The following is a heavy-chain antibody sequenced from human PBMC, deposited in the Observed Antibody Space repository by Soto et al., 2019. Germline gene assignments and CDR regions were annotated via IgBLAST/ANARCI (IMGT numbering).Heavy chain of an antibody. CDR2: INAGNGNT. D-gene: IGHD1-20*01. CDR3: ARGITLPTPLDY. Sequence: QVQLVQSGAEEKKPGASVKVSCKASGYTFTSYAMHWVRQAPGQRLEWMGWINAGNGNTKNSQKFQGRVTITRDTSASTAYMELSSLRSEATAVYYCARGITLPTPLDYWGQGTLVTVSS. CDR1: GYTFTSYA. J-gene: IGHJ4*02. V-gene: IGHV1-3*05.